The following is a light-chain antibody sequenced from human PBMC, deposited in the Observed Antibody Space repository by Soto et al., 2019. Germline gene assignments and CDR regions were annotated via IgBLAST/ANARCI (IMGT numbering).Light chain of an antibody. J-gene: IGLJ2*01. Sequence: QTVVTQPPSMSAAPGQRATISCSGSTSNIGNNYVSWYQQLPGTAPKLLIYDNNKRPSGIPGRFSGSKSGTSATLGITGLQTGDEAEYYCGTWDSSLSTGVFGGGTKLTVL. CDR2: DNN. V-gene: IGLV1-51*01. CDR3: GTWDSSLSTGV. CDR1: TSNIGNNY.